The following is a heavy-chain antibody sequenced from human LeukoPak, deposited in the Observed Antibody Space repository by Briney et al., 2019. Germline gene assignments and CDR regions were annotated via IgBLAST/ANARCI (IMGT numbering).Heavy chain of an antibody. D-gene: IGHD3-10*01. CDR3: ARDRHGSGSAHTFDP. J-gene: IGHJ5*02. CDR2: IYYSGST. CDR1: GGTISSYY. Sequence: SETLSLTCTVSGGTISSYYWSWIRQPPGKGLDWIAHIYYSGSTNYNPSLKSRVTISVDTSKNQFSLKLRSVTAADTAVYYCARDRHGSGSAHTFDPWGQGTLVTVSS. V-gene: IGHV4-59*01.